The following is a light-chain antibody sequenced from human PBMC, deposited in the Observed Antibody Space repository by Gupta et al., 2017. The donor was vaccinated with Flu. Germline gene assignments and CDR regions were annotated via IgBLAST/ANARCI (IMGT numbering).Light chain of an antibody. CDR3: QRDNSLWT. V-gene: IGKV1-5*03. CDR2: EAA. CDR1: QSISSW. Sequence: DIQMTQSPSTLSASLGDRVTITWQASQSISSWLAWYQQKPGKVPKLLIYEAARLESGVPSRFSGRGEWKEFTHTSSSPQKDAGEDYYDQRDNSLWTFGQGTRVEIK. J-gene: IGKJ1*01.